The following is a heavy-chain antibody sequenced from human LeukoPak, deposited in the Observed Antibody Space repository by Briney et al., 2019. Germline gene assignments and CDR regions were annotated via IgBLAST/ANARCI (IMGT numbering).Heavy chain of an antibody. CDR2: INSDGSST. Sequence: GRSLRLSCAASGFTFSSYGMHWVRQAPGKGLVWVSRINSDGSSTRYADSVKGRFTISRDNAKNTLYLQMNSLRAEDTAVYYCARGAMIAVPLGWFDPWGQGTLVTVSS. J-gene: IGHJ5*02. V-gene: IGHV3-74*01. D-gene: IGHD3-22*01. CDR3: ARGAMIAVPLGWFDP. CDR1: GFTFSSYG.